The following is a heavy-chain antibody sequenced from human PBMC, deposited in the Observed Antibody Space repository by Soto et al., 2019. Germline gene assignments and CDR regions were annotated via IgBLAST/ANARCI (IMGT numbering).Heavy chain of an antibody. CDR1: GGSISAHTHY. Sequence: SETLSLTCTVSGGSISAHTHYWSWIRQSPGGGLEWIASIYYSGTTYYNPSLQNRLTISADRSKNQVSLLLTSVTAADTAVYYCARRKVAITTDSNYFYFAMDVWGQGPRSPSP. J-gene: IGHJ6*02. CDR3: ARRKVAITTDSNYFYFAMDV. D-gene: IGHD2-15*01. CDR2: IYYSGTT. V-gene: IGHV4-39*01.